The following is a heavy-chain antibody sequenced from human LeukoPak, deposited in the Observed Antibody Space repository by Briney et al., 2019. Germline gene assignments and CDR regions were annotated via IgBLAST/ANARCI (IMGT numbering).Heavy chain of an antibody. D-gene: IGHD3-16*01. V-gene: IGHV4-61*09. CDR2: IYTSGST. J-gene: IGHJ5*02. Sequence: SQTLSLTCTVSGGSISSGSYYYNWIRQPAGKGLEWIGHIYTSGSTNYNPSLKSRVTISIDTSKNQFSLKLSSVTAADTAVYYCARGGWRGIGLWWFDPWGQGTLVTVSS. CDR3: ARGGWRGIGLWWFDP. CDR1: GGSISSGSYY.